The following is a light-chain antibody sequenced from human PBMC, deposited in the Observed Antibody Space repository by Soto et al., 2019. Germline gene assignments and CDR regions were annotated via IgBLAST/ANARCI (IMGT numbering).Light chain of an antibody. CDR2: GAS. J-gene: IGKJ2*01. Sequence: EIMLTQSPGTLSLSPGERATLSCRASQRIGTNLAWYLVKRGQAPRLLISGASSRATGVPDRFSGSGSGTDFTLTISRLEPEDFAVYFCQQYDSSPFTFGQGAKLEIK. CDR1: QRIGTN. CDR3: QQYDSSPFT. V-gene: IGKV3-20*01.